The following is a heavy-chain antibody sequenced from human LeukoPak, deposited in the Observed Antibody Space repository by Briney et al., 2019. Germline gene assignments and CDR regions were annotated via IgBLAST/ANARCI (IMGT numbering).Heavy chain of an antibody. CDR2: IWYDGSNK. D-gene: IGHD2-2*01. J-gene: IGHJ4*02. CDR3: GRDFIYCSSTSCYDPLGYYFDY. CDR1: GFTFSSYG. Sequence: PGGSLRLSCAASGFTFSSYGMHWVRQAPGKGLEWVAVIWYDGSNKYYAASVKGRFTISRDNSKNTLYLQMNSLRAEDTAVYYCGRDFIYCSSTSCYDPLGYYFDYWGEGTLVTVSS. V-gene: IGHV3-33*01.